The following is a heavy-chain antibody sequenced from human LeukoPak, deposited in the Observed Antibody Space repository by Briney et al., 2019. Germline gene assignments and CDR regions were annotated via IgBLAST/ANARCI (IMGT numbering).Heavy chain of an antibody. CDR1: GYTFTGYY. CDR2: INPNSGGT. Sequence: ASVKVSCKASGYTFTGYYMHWVRQAPGQGLEWMGWINPNSGGTNYAQKFQGRVTMTRDTSISTAYMELSRLRSDDTAVYYCARARSSGWYYYYYMDVWGKGTTVTVSS. CDR3: ARARSSGWYYYYYMDV. J-gene: IGHJ6*03. V-gene: IGHV1-2*02. D-gene: IGHD6-19*01.